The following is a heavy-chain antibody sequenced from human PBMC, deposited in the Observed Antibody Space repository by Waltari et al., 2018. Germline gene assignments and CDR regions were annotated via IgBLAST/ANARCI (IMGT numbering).Heavy chain of an antibody. CDR2: MNPNSGNT. D-gene: IGHD3-3*01. J-gene: IGHJ5*02. CDR3: ARGGITIFGVAPKGDWFDP. Sequence: QVQLVQSGAEVKKPGASVKVSCKASGYTFTSYDINWVRQATGPGLGWMGWMNPNSGNTGYAQKFQGRVTMTRNTSISTAYMELSSLRSEDTAVYYCARGGITIFGVAPKGDWFDPWGQGTLVTVSS. CDR1: GYTFTSYD. V-gene: IGHV1-8*01.